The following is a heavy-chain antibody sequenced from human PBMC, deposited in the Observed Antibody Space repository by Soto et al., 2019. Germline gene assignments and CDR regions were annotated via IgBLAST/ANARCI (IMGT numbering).Heavy chain of an antibody. CDR1: GYTFTSYG. D-gene: IGHD3-9*01. CDR3: ARGYILTGYFQTSHFFDY. V-gene: IGHV1-18*01. CDR2: ISAYNGNT. J-gene: IGHJ4*02. Sequence: ASVKVSCKASGYTFTSYGISWVRQAPGQGLEWMGWISAYNGNTNYAQKLQGRVTMTTDTSTSTAYMELRSLRSDDTAVYYCARGYILTGYFQTSHFFDYWGQGTLVTVSS.